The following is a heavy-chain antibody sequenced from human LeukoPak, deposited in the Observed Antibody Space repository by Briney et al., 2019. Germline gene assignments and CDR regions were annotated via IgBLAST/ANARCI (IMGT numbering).Heavy chain of an antibody. J-gene: IGHJ5*02. V-gene: IGHV1-18*01. CDR1: GYTFTIYG. CDR2: ISAYNGST. D-gene: IGHD6-13*01. Sequence: ASVKVSCKASGYTFTIYGISWVRHAPGQGLEWMGWISAYNGSTNYAQKLQGRVTMTTDTSTSTAYMELRSLRSDDTAVYYCARAAAAPVWALWFSAWGQGTLVTVSS. CDR3: ARAAAAPVWALWFSA.